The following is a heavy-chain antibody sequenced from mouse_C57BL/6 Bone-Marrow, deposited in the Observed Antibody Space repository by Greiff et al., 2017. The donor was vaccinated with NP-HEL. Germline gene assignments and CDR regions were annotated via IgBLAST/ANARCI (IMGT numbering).Heavy chain of an antibody. V-gene: IGHV1-54*01. CDR3: ARRPYDYDEGMDY. J-gene: IGHJ4*01. CDR2: INPGSGGT. Sequence: VQLQQSGAELVRPGTSVKVSCKASGYAFTNYLIEWVKQRPGQGLEWIGVINPGSGGTNYNEKFKGKATLTADKSSSTAYMQLSSLTSEDSAVYFCARRPYDYDEGMDYWGQGTSVTVSS. D-gene: IGHD2-4*01. CDR1: GYAFTNYL.